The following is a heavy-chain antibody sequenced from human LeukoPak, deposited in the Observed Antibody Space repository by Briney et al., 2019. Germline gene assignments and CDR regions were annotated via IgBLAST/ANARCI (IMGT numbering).Heavy chain of an antibody. V-gene: IGHV3-48*03. J-gene: IGHJ4*02. CDR2: ISSSGSTI. Sequence: GGSLRLSCAASGFTFSSYEMDWVRQAPGKGLEWVSYISSSGSTIYYADSVKGRFTISRDNAKNSLYLQMNSLRAEDTAVYYCARDDYGDYGSLNYWGQGTLVTVSS. CDR3: ARDDYGDYGSLNY. D-gene: IGHD4-17*01. CDR1: GFTFSSYE.